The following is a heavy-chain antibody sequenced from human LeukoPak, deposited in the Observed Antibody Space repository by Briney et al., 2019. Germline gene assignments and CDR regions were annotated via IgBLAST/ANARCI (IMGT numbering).Heavy chain of an antibody. CDR3: VMDPREHWFDP. V-gene: IGHV3-23*01. CDR2: IGPGGLRT. J-gene: IGHJ5*02. Sequence: GGSLRLSCSASGFTFSSYAMSWVRQAPGKGLDWVSAIGPGGLRTYYADPVKGRFTISRDNSKNTLHLQMNSLRVEDTAAYYCVMDPREHWFDPWGQGTLVTVSS. CDR1: GFTFSSYA. D-gene: IGHD3/OR15-3a*01.